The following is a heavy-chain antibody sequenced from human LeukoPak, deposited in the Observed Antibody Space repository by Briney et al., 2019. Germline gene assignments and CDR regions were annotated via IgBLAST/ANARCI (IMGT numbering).Heavy chain of an antibody. Sequence: SETLSLNCAVYGGSFSGYYWSWIRQPPGNGLEWIGEINHSGSTNYNPSLKSRVTISVDTSKNHFSLKLSSVTAADTAVYYCARGRAFDIWGQGTMVTVSS. CDR2: INHSGST. CDR1: GGSFSGYY. CDR3: ARGRAFDI. V-gene: IGHV4-34*01. J-gene: IGHJ3*02.